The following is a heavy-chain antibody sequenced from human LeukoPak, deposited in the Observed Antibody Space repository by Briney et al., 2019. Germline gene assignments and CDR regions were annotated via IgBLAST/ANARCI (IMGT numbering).Heavy chain of an antibody. D-gene: IGHD3-9*01. V-gene: IGHV1-2*02. CDR2: INPDSGDT. Sequence: GASVKVSCKASGYTFTGFYMHWVRQAPGQGLEWMGWINPDSGDTDYAQKFQGRATMTRDTSIGTAYMELSRLRSYDTAVYFCARNDILTGYTWGQGTLVTVSS. CDR1: GYTFTGFY. CDR3: ARNDILTGYT. J-gene: IGHJ5*02.